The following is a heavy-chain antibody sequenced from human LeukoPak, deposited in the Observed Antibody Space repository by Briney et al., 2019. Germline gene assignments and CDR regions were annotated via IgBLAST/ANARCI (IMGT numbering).Heavy chain of an antibody. V-gene: IGHV6-1*01. Sequence: SQTLSLTCGISGDSVSSNSATWNLMRQSPSRGLEWLGRTYYRSKWYYEYAVSVKSRVTINPDTSKNQFSLQLNSVTPEDTAVYYCARGNPRALGNWGQGTLVTVSS. CDR1: GDSVSSNSAT. J-gene: IGHJ4*02. CDR2: TYYRSKWYY. CDR3: ARGNPRALGN. D-gene: IGHD2/OR15-2a*01.